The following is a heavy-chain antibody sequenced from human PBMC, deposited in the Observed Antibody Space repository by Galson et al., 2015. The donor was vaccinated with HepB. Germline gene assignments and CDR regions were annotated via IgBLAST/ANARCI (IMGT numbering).Heavy chain of an antibody. V-gene: IGHV3-53*01. D-gene: IGHD5-12*01. J-gene: IGHJ6*02. CDR3: ARDRIVAQRGYFYGMDV. CDR2: IYSGGNT. CDR1: GFTVSNTY. Sequence: SLRLSCAASGFTVSNTYMSWVRQAPGKGLEWVSVIYSGGNTYYADSVKGRFVISGDNSQNTLYLQMNSLRAEDTAVYYCARDRIVAQRGYFYGMDVWGQGTMVTVSS.